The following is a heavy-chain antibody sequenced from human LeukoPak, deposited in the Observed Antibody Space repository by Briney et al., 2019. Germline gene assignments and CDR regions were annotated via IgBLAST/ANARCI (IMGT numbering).Heavy chain of an antibody. J-gene: IGHJ3*02. CDR1: GFTFSSYA. CDR2: ISGGGGNT. V-gene: IGHV3-23*01. CDR3: ARDVPAYYYDSSGYTDAFDI. Sequence: GGSLRLSCAASGFTFSSYAMSWVRQAPGKGLEWVSSISGGGGNTYNADSVKGRFTISRDNSKNTLYLQMNSLRAEDTAVYYCARDVPAYYYDSSGYTDAFDIWGQGTMVTVSS. D-gene: IGHD3-22*01.